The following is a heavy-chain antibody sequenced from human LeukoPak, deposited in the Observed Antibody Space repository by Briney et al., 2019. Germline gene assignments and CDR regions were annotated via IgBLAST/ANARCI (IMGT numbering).Heavy chain of an antibody. V-gene: IGHV3-7*01. D-gene: IGHD2-2*01. CDR1: GFTFSSYW. CDR3: ARGTGFSSTSSYYFDY. J-gene: IGHJ4*02. CDR2: IKQDGSEK. Sequence: GGSLRLSCAASGFTFSSYWMSWVRQAPGKGLEWVANIKQDGSEKYYVDSVKGRFTISRDNAKNSLYLQMNSLRAEDTAVYYCARGTGFSSTSSYYFDYWGRGTLVTVSS.